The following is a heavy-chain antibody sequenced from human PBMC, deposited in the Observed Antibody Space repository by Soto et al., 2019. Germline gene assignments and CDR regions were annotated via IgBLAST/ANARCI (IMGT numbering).Heavy chain of an antibody. CDR2: ISWDGGSP. V-gene: IGHV3-43*01. CDR3: AKGDGASYCSSASCSIDY. Sequence: VPLVESGGVVVQPGGSLRLSCAASGFTFDDYTMHWVRQPPGKGLEWVSLISWDGGSPYYADSVKGRFIISRDNSKNSLYLQMNSLRTEDTALYYCAKGDGASYCSSASCSIDYWGQGTLVTVSP. CDR1: GFTFDDYT. D-gene: IGHD2-2*01. J-gene: IGHJ4*02.